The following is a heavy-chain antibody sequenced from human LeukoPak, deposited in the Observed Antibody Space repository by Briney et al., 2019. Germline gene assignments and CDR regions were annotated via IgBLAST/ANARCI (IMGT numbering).Heavy chain of an antibody. V-gene: IGHV4-59*01. D-gene: IGHD6-6*01. CDR1: GGSISSYY. J-gene: IGHJ1*01. Sequence: KSSETLSLTCTVSGGSISSYYWSWIRQPPGKGLEWIGYIYYSGSTHYNPSLKSRVTISVDTSKNQFSLKLSSVTAADTAVYYRARDDRYSSSSGYFQHWGQGTLVTVSS. CDR2: IYYSGST. CDR3: ARDDRYSSSSGYFQH.